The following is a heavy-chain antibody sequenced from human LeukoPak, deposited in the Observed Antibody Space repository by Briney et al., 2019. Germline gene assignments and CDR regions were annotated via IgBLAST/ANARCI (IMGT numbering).Heavy chain of an antibody. CDR2: INHSGST. J-gene: IGHJ6*03. Sequence: PSETLSLNCAVYGGSFSGYYWSWIRQPPGKGLEWIGEINHSGSTNYNPSLKSRVTISVDTSKNQFSLKLSPVTAAATAVYYCASVVVPAAIRRPYYYYYMDVWGKGTTVTVSS. D-gene: IGHD2-2*01. V-gene: IGHV4-34*01. CDR3: ASVVVPAAIRRPYYYYYMDV. CDR1: GGSFSGYY.